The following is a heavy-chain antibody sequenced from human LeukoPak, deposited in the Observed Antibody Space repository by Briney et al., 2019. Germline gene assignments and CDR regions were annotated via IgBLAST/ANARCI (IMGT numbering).Heavy chain of an antibody. CDR3: ANASHGAFAI. J-gene: IGHJ3*02. CDR1: GFTFNDYA. V-gene: IGHV3-9*01. Sequence: GGSLRLSCAVSGFTFNDYAMHWVRQAPGKGLEWVSGISWNSGSIGYADSVKGRFTISRDNSKNTLYLQVNSLRAEDTAVYYCANASHGAFAIWGQGTLVTVSS. CDR2: ISWNSGSI.